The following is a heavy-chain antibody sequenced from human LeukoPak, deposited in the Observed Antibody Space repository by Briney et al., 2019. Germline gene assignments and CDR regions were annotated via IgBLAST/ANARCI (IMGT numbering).Heavy chain of an antibody. V-gene: IGHV3-23*01. CDR2: ITDTGSTT. CDR1: GFTFSIYA. D-gene: IGHD3-16*01. CDR3: AREGEGYYDAFDI. J-gene: IGHJ3*02. Sequence: GGSLRLSCAASGFTFSIYAMIWVRQAPGKGLEWVSTITDTGSTTYYADSVKGRFTISRDNSENTLYLQMNSLRAEDTAVYYCAREGEGYYDAFDIWGQGTMVTVSS.